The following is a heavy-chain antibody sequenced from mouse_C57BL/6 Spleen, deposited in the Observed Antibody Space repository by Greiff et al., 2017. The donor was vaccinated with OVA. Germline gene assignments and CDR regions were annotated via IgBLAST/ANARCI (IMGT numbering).Heavy chain of an antibody. CDR3: ARRWLLRDYAMDY. Sequence: QVQLQQSGAELVRPGTSVKVSCKASGYAFTNYLIEWVKQRPGQGLEWIGVINPGRGGTNYNEKFKGKATLTADKSSSTAYMQLSSLTSEDSAVYFCARRWLLRDYAMDYWGQGTSVTVSS. CDR2: INPGRGGT. D-gene: IGHD2-3*01. J-gene: IGHJ4*01. CDR1: GYAFTNYL. V-gene: IGHV1-54*01.